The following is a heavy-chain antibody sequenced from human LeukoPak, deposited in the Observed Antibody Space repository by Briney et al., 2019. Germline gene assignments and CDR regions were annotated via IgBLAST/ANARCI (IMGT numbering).Heavy chain of an antibody. D-gene: IGHD6-6*01. CDR3: AKAAVSSRSPGPFDS. Sequence: SGTLSLTCTVSGGSISSYYWSWIRQPPGKGLEWIGRVYTSGNTDYNPSLKSRVSMSLDSSNNQFSLKLYSVTAADTAVYYCAKAAVSSRSPGPFDSWGQGTLVTVSS. CDR2: VYTSGNT. J-gene: IGHJ4*02. CDR1: GGSISSYY. V-gene: IGHV4-4*07.